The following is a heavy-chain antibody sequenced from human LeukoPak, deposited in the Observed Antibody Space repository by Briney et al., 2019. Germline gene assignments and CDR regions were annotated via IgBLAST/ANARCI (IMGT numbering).Heavy chain of an antibody. D-gene: IGHD6-13*01. Sequence: PSETLSLTCAVYGGSFSTYYWIWIRQPPGKGLEWIGEINHSGSTNYNPSLKSRVTISVAQSKDQFSLKLSSVTAADTAVCYCARLPRYSSSWYVRRDNWFDPWGQGTLVTVSS. CDR1: GGSFSTYY. V-gene: IGHV4-34*01. J-gene: IGHJ5*02. CDR2: INHSGST. CDR3: ARLPRYSSSWYVRRDNWFDP.